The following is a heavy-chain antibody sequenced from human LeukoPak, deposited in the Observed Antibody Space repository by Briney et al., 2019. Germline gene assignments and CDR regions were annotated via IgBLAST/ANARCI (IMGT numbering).Heavy chain of an antibody. V-gene: IGHV3-23*01. CDR3: AKSRIEGPTPLHC. CDR2: ISGSGGNT. J-gene: IGHJ4*02. CDR1: GFTFRRYD. Sequence: GGSLRLSCAASGFTFRRYDMSWVRQAPGKGLEWVSAISGSGGNTYYADSVKGHFTISRDNSKNTLYLQMNNLRAEDTALYYCAKSRIEGPTPLHCWGQGTLVTVSA. D-gene: IGHD1-26*01.